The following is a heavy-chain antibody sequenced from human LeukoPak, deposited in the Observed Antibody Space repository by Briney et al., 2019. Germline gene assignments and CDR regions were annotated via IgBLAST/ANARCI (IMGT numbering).Heavy chain of an antibody. J-gene: IGHJ6*02. D-gene: IGHD2-2*01. CDR2: ISWNSGSI. CDR3: AKEKYQLLSSYYGMDV. V-gene: IGHV3-9*01. Sequence: GRSLRLSRAASGFTFDDYAMHWVRQAPGKGLEWDSGISWNSGSIGYADSVKGRFTISRDNAKNSLYLQMNSLRAEDTALYYCAKEKYQLLSSYYGMDVWGQGTTVTVSS. CDR1: GFTFDDYA.